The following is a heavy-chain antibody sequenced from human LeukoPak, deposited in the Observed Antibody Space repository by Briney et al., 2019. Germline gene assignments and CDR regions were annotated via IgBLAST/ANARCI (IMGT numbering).Heavy chain of an antibody. V-gene: IGHV1-69*05. D-gene: IGHD3-22*01. CDR3: ARDTPSYDSSGYYYAFDY. CDR2: IIPIFGTA. CDR1: GGTFSSYA. Sequence: GASVKVSCKASGGTFSSYAISWVRQAPGQGLEWMGGIIPIFGTANYAQKFKGRVTITTDESTSTAYMELSSLRSEDTAVYYCARDTPSYDSSGYYYAFDYWGQGTLVTVSS. J-gene: IGHJ4*02.